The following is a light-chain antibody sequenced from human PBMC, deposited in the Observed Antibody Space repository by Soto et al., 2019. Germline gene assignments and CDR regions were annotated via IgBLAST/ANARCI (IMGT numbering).Light chain of an antibody. CDR2: DAS. CDR1: QSVTNNY. Sequence: EIVLTQSPGTLSLSPGERATLSCRASQSVTNNYLAWYQQKPGQAPRLLIDDASRRATGIPDRFSGSGSGTDFTLTISRLEPEDFAVYYCQQCSTLPLTFGGGTKV. CDR3: QQCSTLPLT. V-gene: IGKV3-20*01. J-gene: IGKJ4*01.